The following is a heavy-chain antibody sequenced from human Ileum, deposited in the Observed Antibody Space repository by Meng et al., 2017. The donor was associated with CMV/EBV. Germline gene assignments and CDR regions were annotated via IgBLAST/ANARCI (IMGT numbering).Heavy chain of an antibody. CDR1: GYTIITDG. CDR3: AKDPHDFWSGKNWFDS. Sequence: GYTIITDGIHWIGQGPRKGLEWVALIRYDRDRKYYADSVKGRFSISRDNSKNALYLQMSSLRPEDTAMYHCAKDPHDFWSGKNWFDSWGQGTLVTVSS. J-gene: IGHJ5*01. D-gene: IGHD3-3*01. CDR2: IRYDRDRK. V-gene: IGHV3-30*02.